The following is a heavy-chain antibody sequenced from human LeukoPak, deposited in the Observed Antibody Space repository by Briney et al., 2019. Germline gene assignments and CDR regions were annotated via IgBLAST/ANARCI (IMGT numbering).Heavy chain of an antibody. V-gene: IGHV3-21*06. Sequence: GGSLRLSCAASGFTFRGYSMTWVRQFPGKGLEWVSFITSTSDDMLYADSVKGRFTISRDNAKNTLYLQMNSLRAEDTAVYFCARTAGHYFDYWGQGSLLTVSS. CDR1: GFTFRGYS. D-gene: IGHD2-21*02. J-gene: IGHJ4*02. CDR2: ITSTSDDM. CDR3: ARTAGHYFDY.